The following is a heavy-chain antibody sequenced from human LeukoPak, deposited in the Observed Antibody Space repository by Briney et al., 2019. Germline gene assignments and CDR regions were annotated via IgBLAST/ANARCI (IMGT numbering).Heavy chain of an antibody. Sequence: PSETLSLTCTVSGVSISSHYWSWIRQPPGKGLEWVEYIYYSGSTNYNPSLKSRVTISVDTSKNQFSLKLSSVTAADTAVYYCARDGSYYVLDYWGQGTLVTVSS. J-gene: IGHJ4*02. CDR2: IYYSGST. D-gene: IGHD1-26*01. V-gene: IGHV4-59*11. CDR3: ARDGSYYVLDY. CDR1: GVSISSHY.